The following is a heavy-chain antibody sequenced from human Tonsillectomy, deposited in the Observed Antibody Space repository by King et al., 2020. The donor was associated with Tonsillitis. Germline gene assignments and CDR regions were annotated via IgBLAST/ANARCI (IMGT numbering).Heavy chain of an antibody. CDR3: ARVGTAAPFDY. D-gene: IGHD2-15*01. V-gene: IGHV4-38-2*01. J-gene: IGHJ4*02. CDR1: GYSISSVYY. CDR2: IYHSGST. Sequence: VQLQESGPGLVKPSETLSLTCAVSGYSISSVYYWGWIRQPPGKGLEWIGSIYHSGSTYYNPSLKSRVTISVDTSKNQFSLKLSSVTAADTAVYYCARVGTAAPFDYWGQGTLVTVSS.